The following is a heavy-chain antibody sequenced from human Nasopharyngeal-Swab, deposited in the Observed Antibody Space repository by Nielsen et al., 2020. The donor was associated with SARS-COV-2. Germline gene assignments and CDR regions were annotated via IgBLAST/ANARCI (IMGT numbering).Heavy chain of an antibody. J-gene: IGHJ3*02. D-gene: IGHD1-1*01. CDR2: IYYSGST. CDR1: GGSISSGGYY. V-gene: IGHV4-31*03. Sequence: SETLSLTCTVSGGSISSGGYYWSWIRQHPGKGLEWIGYIYYSGSTYYNPSLKSRVTISVDTSKNQFSLKLSSVTAADTAVYYCARYEEVKRGAFDIWGQGTMVTVSS. CDR3: ARYEEVKRGAFDI.